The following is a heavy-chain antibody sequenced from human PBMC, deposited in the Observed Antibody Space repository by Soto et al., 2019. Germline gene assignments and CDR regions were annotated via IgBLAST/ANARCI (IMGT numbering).Heavy chain of an antibody. J-gene: IGHJ6*02. CDR3: AREAGVYGAGSYGMDV. CDR1: GFTFSSYA. Sequence: QVQLVEAGGGVVQPGKSLRLSCAASGFTFSSYAMHWVRQAPGKGLEWVAVISYDGSNKYDADSVKGRFTIARDYSKNTLYPQMNSLRAEDTAVYYGAREAGVYGAGSYGMDVWGQGTTCSVSS. V-gene: IGHV3-30-3*01. D-gene: IGHD3-10*01. CDR2: ISYDGSNK.